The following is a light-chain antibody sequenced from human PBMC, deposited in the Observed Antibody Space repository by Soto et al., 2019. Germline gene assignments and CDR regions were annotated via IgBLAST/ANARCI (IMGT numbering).Light chain of an antibody. CDR3: QQYNSYSWT. CDR1: QSISSW. CDR2: DAS. Sequence: DIQMTQSPSTLSASVGVRGTXTCRASQSISSWLAWYQQKPGKAPKLLIYDASSLESGVPSRFSGSGSGTEFTLTISSLRPDDFATYYCQQYNSYSWTFGQGTKVDIK. J-gene: IGKJ1*01. V-gene: IGKV1-5*01.